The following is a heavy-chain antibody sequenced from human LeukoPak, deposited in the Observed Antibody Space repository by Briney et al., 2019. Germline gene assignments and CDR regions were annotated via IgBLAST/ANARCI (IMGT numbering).Heavy chain of an antibody. J-gene: IGHJ4*02. Sequence: GGSLRLSCAASGFTFSSYAMSWVRQAPGRGLEWVSAISGSGGSTYYADSVKGRFTISRDNSKNTLYLQMNSLRAEDTAVYYCAKDGAGSQSYCSSTSCYVDYWGQGTLVTVSS. D-gene: IGHD2-2*01. V-gene: IGHV3-23*01. CDR1: GFTFSSYA. CDR3: AKDGAGSQSYCSSTSCYVDY. CDR2: ISGSGGST.